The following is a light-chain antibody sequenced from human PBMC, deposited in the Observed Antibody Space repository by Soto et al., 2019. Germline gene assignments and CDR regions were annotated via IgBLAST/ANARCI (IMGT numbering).Light chain of an antibody. CDR3: SSYTSSSTLVV. CDR2: DVS. Sequence: QSVLTQPASVSGSPGQSITISCTGTSSDVGGYNYVSWYQQHPGKAPKLMIYDVSNRPSGVSNRFSGSKTGNTDSLTISWRQAEDEADYYCSSYTSSSTLVVFGGGTQLTVL. V-gene: IGLV2-14*01. J-gene: IGLJ2*01. CDR1: SSDVGGYNY.